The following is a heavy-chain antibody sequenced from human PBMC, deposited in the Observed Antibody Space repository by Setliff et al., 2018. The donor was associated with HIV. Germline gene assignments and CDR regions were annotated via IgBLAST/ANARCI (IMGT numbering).Heavy chain of an antibody. CDR1: GFTFTSYW. Sequence: PGGSLRLSCAASGFTFTSYWMIWVRQAPGKGLEWVANINQDGSEENYVDSVKGRFTISRDNAKNSLYLQMDSLRVEDTTVYYCTRKLAPGHGMDVWGQGTTVTVSS. CDR2: INQDGSEE. D-gene: IGHD3-3*02. CDR3: TRKLAPGHGMDV. J-gene: IGHJ6*02. V-gene: IGHV3-7*01.